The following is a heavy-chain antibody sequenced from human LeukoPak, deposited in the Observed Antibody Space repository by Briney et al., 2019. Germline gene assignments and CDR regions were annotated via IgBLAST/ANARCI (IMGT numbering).Heavy chain of an antibody. D-gene: IGHD3-9*01. J-gene: IGHJ3*02. CDR3: ARERNYDILTGSDAFDI. V-gene: IGHV4-61*02. CDR1: GGSISSGSYY. CDR2: IYTSGST. Sequence: SETLSLTCTVSGGSISSGSYYWSWIRQPAGKGLEWIGRIYTSGSTNYNPSLKSRVAISVDTSKNQFSLKLSSVTAADTAVYYCARERNYDILTGSDAFDIWGQGTMVTVSS.